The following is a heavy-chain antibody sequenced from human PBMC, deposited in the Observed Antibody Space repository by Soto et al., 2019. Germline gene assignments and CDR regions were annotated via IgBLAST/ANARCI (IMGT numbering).Heavy chain of an antibody. J-gene: IGHJ4*02. Sequence: GESLKISCKGSGYSFTTYWIGWVRQMPGKGLEWMGIIYPGDSDTRYGPSFRGQVTISADKSISTAYLQWSSLKASDTAMYYCARQDFWSGYSMYDYWGQGTLVTVSS. D-gene: IGHD3-3*01. CDR3: ARQDFWSGYSMYDY. CDR2: IYPGDSDT. V-gene: IGHV5-51*01. CDR1: GYSFTTYW.